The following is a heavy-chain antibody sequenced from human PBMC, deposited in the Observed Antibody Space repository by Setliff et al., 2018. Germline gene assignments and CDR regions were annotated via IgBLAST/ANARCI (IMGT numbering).Heavy chain of an antibody. CDR1: GYTFTNYG. Sequence: ASVKVSCKASGYTFTNYGVNWVRQAPGQGLEWLGWISPHSGNVYSAPKVQGRVTLTTDTSTNTAYMELRNLQSDDTAVYYCARLVRYCTKTTCQTLSGAEVWDQGTLVTVSS. J-gene: IGHJ4*02. D-gene: IGHD2-8*01. CDR3: ARLVRYCTKTTCQTLSGAEV. V-gene: IGHV1-18*01. CDR2: ISPHSGNV.